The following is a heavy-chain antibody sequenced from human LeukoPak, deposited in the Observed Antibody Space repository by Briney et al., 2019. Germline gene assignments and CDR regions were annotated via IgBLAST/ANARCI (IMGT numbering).Heavy chain of an antibody. CDR3: ATEEGDYYDSSGYWLWDY. J-gene: IGHJ4*02. V-gene: IGHV3-74*01. CDR2: TNTDGSST. CDR1: GFTFSSFW. D-gene: IGHD3-22*01. Sequence: PGGSLRLSCVASGFTFSSFWMHWVRQAPGKGLVWVSRTNTDGSSTSHADSVKGRFTISRDNSKNTLYLQMNSLRAEDTAVYYCATEEGDYYDSSGYWLWDYWGQGTLVTVSS.